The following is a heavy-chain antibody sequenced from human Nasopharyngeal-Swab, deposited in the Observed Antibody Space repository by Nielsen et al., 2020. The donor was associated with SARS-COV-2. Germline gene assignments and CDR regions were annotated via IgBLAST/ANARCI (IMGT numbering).Heavy chain of an antibody. J-gene: IGHJ4*02. V-gene: IGHV3-11*01. CDR1: GFTFSDYY. Sequence: GGSLRLSCAASGFTFSDYYMSWIRQAPGKGLEWLSYMSSRGYNRKYADSVKGRFTIPRDNAKKSLYLQMDSLRAEDTAVFYCARGNGPFAYWGQGTLVTVSS. CDR3: ARGNGPFAY. D-gene: IGHD4-11*01. CDR2: MSSRGYNR.